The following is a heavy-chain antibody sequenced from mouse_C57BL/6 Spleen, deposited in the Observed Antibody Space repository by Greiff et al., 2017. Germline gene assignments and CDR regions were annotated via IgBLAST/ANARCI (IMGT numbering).Heavy chain of an antibody. CDR3: AIYGSRSFDY. CDR1: GFTFSSYG. CDR2: ISSGGSYT. J-gene: IGHJ2*01. D-gene: IGHD1-1*01. V-gene: IGHV5-6*01. Sequence: EVQGVESGGDLVKPGGSLKLSCAASGFTFSSYGMSWVRQTPDKRLEWVATISSGGSYTYYPDSVKGRFTISRDNAKNTLYLQMSSLKSEDTAMYYCAIYGSRSFDYWGQGTTLTVSS.